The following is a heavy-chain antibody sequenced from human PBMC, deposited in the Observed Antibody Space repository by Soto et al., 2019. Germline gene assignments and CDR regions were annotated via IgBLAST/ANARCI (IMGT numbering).Heavy chain of an antibody. J-gene: IGHJ4*02. V-gene: IGHV4-59*08. CDR2: IYYSGST. CDR3: ARQSVGPYGSGSFFDY. CDR1: GGSISSYY. D-gene: IGHD3-10*01. Sequence: QVQLQESGPGLVKPSETLSLTCTVSGGSISSYYWSWIRQPPGKGLEWIGYIYYSGSTNYNPSLNSRVTISVDTSKNQFSLKLSSVTAADTAVYSCARQSVGPYGSGSFFDYWGQGTLVTVSS.